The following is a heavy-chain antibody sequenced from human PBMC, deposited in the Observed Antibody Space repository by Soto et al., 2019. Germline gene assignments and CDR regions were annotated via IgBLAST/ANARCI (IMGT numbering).Heavy chain of an antibody. CDR1: GGSINSGGSN. J-gene: IGHJ4*02. Sequence: SETLSLTCTVSGGSINSGGSNWNWIRQRPGEGLEWTGYITYRGTTYSIPSLKSRVTMSVDTSKNQFSLKLSSVSAADTAVYYCARGSGESLRFFDYWGQGAPVTVSS. V-gene: IGHV4-31*03. CDR3: ARGSGESLRFFDY. CDR2: ITYRGTT. D-gene: IGHD3-10*01.